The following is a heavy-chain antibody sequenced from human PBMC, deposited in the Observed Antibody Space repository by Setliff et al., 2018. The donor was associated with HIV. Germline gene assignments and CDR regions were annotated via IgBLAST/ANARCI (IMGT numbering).Heavy chain of an antibody. Sequence: PGESLKISCKGSGYSFTSYWIGWVRQMPGKGLEWMGIIYPGDSDTRYSPSFQGQVTISADKSISTAYLQMNSLKTEDAAVYYCTTGVSGSYYAFDIWGQGTMVTVSS. V-gene: IGHV5-51*01. CDR2: IYPGDSDT. J-gene: IGHJ3*02. CDR1: GYSFTSYW. D-gene: IGHD1-26*01. CDR3: TTGVSGSYYAFDI.